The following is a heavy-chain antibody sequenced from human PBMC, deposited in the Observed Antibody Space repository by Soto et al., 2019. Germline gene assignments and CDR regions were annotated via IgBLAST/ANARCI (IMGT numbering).Heavy chain of an antibody. CDR3: ARTQKRRAGWFDX. D-gene: IGHD6-25*01. Sequence: GGSLRLSCAAAGFTFSSYWMHWVRQAPGKGLVWVSRINSDGTTTSYADSVKGRFTISRDNAKKTLYLKMNSLRTEDAAVYYCARTQKRRAGWFDXWGQGTLVTVSX. CDR2: INSDGTTT. CDR1: GFTFSSYW. J-gene: IGHJ5*02. V-gene: IGHV3-74*01.